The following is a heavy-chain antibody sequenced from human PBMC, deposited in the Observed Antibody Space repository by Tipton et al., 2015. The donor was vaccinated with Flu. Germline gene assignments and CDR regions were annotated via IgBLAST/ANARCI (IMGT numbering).Heavy chain of an antibody. D-gene: IGHD3-3*01. CDR2: VFYTGST. CDR3: ARDTIFGVAH. J-gene: IGHJ4*02. Sequence: LRLSCSVSGGSISSYYWSWIRQPPGKGLEWIGYVFYTGSTDYNPSLKSRVTISVDTSKNQFSLELISVTAADTAVYYCARDTIFGVAHWGQGTLVTVSS. V-gene: IGHV4-59*01. CDR1: GGSISSYY.